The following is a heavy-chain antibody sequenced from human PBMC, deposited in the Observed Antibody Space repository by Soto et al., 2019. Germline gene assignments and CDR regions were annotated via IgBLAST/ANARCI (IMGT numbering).Heavy chain of an antibody. CDR2: IYYSGST. D-gene: IGHD4-17*01. CDR1: GGSISSGGYY. J-gene: IGHJ5*02. Sequence: SETLSLTCTVSGGSISSGGYYWSWIRQHPGKGLEWIGYIYYSGSTYYNPSLKSRVTISVDTSKNQFYPKLSYVTAADTAVYYCARDRARYGEYADHPAWGQGTLVTVSS. V-gene: IGHV4-31*03. CDR3: ARDRARYGEYADHPA.